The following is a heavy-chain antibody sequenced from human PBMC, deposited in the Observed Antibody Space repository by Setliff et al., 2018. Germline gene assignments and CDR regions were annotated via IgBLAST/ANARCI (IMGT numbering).Heavy chain of an antibody. V-gene: IGHV1-46*01. CDR3: ARVQLEEMATIFLDY. J-gene: IGHJ4*02. Sequence: SVKVSCKAYGYTFSRNYMHWVRQAPGQGLEWMGIINPSGGSTSYAQKFQGRVTMTRDTSTITVYMELGSLRSEDTAVYYCARVQLEEMATIFLDYWGQGTLVTVSS. CDR1: GYTFSRNY. D-gene: IGHD5-12*01. CDR2: INPSGGST.